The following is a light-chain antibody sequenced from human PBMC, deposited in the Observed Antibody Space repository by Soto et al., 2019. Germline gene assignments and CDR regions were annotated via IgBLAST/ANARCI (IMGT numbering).Light chain of an antibody. V-gene: IGLV2-14*01. CDR1: SSDVGGYDY. CDR2: EVN. Sequence: SALTTAAFVGKCPGHLSPVFGNGTSSDVGGYDYVSWYQLHPGKAPKLILYEVNIRPSGVSDRFSGSKSGNTASLTISGLLPDDEADYFCTEYRNGEVPGIFGGGTK. CDR3: TEYRNGEVPGI. J-gene: IGLJ2*01.